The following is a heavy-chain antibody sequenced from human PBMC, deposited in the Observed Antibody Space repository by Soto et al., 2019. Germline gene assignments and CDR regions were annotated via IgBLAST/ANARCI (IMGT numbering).Heavy chain of an antibody. J-gene: IGHJ4*02. V-gene: IGHV1-69*01. D-gene: IGHD3-22*01. Sequence: QVQLVQSGAEVKKPGSSVKVSCKASGRTFNNYAISWVRQAPGIGIEWLGVIIPIGGTPEHAQKFQGRVTISADESTNTSYMELSSLRSEDTAVYYCATNYYDSSGHYFIFEHWGQGTLVTVSS. CDR3: ATNYYDSSGHYFIFEH. CDR1: GRTFNNYA. CDR2: IIPIGGTP.